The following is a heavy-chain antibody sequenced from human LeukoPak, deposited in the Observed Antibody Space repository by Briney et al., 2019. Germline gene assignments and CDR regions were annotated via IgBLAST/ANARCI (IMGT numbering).Heavy chain of an antibody. J-gene: IGHJ4*02. CDR1: GYTFTSYD. Sequence: ASLKVSSKASGYTFTSYDINSVRHATRQRLEWMGWMNPKSGNTGYAQKFQGRVTMTRNTSISTAYMELSSLRSEDTAVDYCARGAGSGPPVPDYWGQGTLVTVSS. CDR2: MNPKSGNT. D-gene: IGHD6-19*01. CDR3: ARGAGSGPPVPDY. V-gene: IGHV1-8*01.